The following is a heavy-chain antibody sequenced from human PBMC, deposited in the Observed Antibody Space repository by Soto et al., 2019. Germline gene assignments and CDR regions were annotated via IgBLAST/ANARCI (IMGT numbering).Heavy chain of an antibody. V-gene: IGHV3-9*01. CDR1: GFTFDDYA. D-gene: IGHD6-13*01. CDR3: VKDESINWYSGHFRH. J-gene: IGHJ1*01. Sequence: SLRLSCAASGFTFDDYAMHWVRQVPGKGLEWVSGINWNSGSIGYGDSVKGRFAISRDIAKNSLHLQMNSLSAEDTAFYYCVKDESINWYSGHFRHWGQGTLVTVSS. CDR2: INWNSGSI.